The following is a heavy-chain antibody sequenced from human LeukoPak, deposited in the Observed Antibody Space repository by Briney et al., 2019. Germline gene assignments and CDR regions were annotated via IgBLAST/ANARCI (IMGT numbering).Heavy chain of an antibody. V-gene: IGHV4-59*01. CDR1: GGSISSYY. CDR2: IYYSGST. CDR3: ARKDYSLYYFDY. J-gene: IGHJ4*02. Sequence: PSETLSLTCTVSGGSISSYYWSWIRQPPGKGLEWIGYIYYSGSTNYNPSLKSRVTISVDTSKNQFSLKLSSVTAADTAVYYCARKDYSLYYFDYWGQGALVTVSS. D-gene: IGHD2-15*01.